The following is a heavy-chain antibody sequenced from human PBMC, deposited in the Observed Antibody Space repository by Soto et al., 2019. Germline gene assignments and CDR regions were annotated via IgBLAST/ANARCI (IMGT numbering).Heavy chain of an antibody. D-gene: IGHD3-10*01. CDR1: GGSLTSYP. CDR2: IIPIHGTT. CDR3: ARGGGLVS. V-gene: IGHV1-69*01. Sequence: QMEQSGAEVMKPGSSVKVSCKPSGGSLTSYPMAWVRQAPGQGFEWMGGIIPIHGTTEYAQKVQGRLTITPDASTNRATLELTRLTSEDTAVYYFARGGGLVSWGQATVVTVSS. J-gene: IGHJ4*02.